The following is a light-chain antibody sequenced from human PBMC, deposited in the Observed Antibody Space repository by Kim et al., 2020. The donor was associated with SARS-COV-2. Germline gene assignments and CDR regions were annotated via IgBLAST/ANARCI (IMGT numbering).Light chain of an antibody. J-gene: IGLJ3*02. CDR2: GKN. CDR3: NSRDSSGNHNWV. V-gene: IGLV3-19*01. CDR1: SLKSYY. Sequence: LGQPVRITGQGDSLKSYYASWYQQKPGQAHVLVIYGKNNRPSGIPDRFSGSSSGNTASLTITGAQAEDEADYDCNSRDSSGNHNWVFGGGTQLTVL.